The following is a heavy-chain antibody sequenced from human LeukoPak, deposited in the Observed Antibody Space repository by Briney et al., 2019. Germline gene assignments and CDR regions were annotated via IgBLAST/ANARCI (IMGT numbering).Heavy chain of an antibody. V-gene: IGHV4-30-4*08. D-gene: IGHD1-14*01. CDR1: GGSISSGDYY. CDR2: IYYSGST. J-gene: IGHJ4*02. Sequence: PSETLSLTCTVSGGSISSGDYYWSWIRQPPGKGLEWIGYIYYSGSTYYNPSLKSRVTISVDTSKNQFSLKLSSVTAADTAVYYCARAPRAYNIRFDYWGQGTLVTVSS. CDR3: ARAPRAYNIRFDY.